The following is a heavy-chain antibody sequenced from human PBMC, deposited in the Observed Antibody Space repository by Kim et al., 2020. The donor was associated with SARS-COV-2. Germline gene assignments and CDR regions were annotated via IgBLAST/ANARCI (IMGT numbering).Heavy chain of an antibody. V-gene: IGHV3-7*03. CDR1: GFTFGSYW. J-gene: IGHJ4*02. CDR3: ARWRDSSGYSDY. Sequence: GGSLRLSCAASGFTFGSYWMNWVRQAPGKGLEWVANIKQDGSEKYYVDSVKGRFTISRDNAKNSLYLQMNSLRAEDTAVYYCARWRDSSGYSDYWGQGTLVTVSS. D-gene: IGHD3-22*01. CDR2: IKQDGSEK.